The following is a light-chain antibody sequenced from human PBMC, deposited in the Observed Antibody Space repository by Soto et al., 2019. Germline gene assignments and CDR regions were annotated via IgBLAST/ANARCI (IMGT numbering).Light chain of an antibody. J-gene: IGLJ3*02. V-gene: IGLV1-40*01. CDR2: EVS. CDR3: SSYTTSSTQV. CDR1: RSNIGAGYD. Sequence: QPVLTQPPSVSGAPGQRVTISCTGSRSNIGAGYDVHWYQQLPGTAPKLMIYEVSNRPSGVSNRFSGSKSGNTASLAISGLQAEDEADYYCSSYTTSSTQVFGGGTKVTV.